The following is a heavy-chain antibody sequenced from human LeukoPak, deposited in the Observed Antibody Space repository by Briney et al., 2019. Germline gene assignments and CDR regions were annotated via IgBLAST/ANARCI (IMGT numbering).Heavy chain of an antibody. CDR1: GGSISSYY. D-gene: IGHD6-19*01. Sequence: SETLSLTCTVSGGSISSYYWSWIRQPPGKGLEWIGYIYYSGSTNYNPSLKSRVTISVDTSKNQFSPKLSSVTAADTAVYYCVRGRSGWYAYQFDYWGQGTLVTVSS. J-gene: IGHJ4*02. CDR2: IYYSGST. V-gene: IGHV4-59*01. CDR3: VRGRSGWYAYQFDY.